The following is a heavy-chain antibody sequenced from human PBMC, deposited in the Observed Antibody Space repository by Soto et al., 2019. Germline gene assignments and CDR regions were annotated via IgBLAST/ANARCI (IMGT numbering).Heavy chain of an antibody. V-gene: IGHV1-3*01. D-gene: IGHD1-1*01. J-gene: IGHJ4*02. CDR3: AREQLEIRGGFAD. Sequence: ASVKVSCKASGYTFTSYAMHWVRQAPGQRLEWMGWINAGNGNTKYSQKFQGRVTITRDTSASTAYMELSSLRSEDTAVYYCAREQLEIRGGFADWGKGTLVPVSS. CDR1: GYTFTSYA. CDR2: INAGNGNT.